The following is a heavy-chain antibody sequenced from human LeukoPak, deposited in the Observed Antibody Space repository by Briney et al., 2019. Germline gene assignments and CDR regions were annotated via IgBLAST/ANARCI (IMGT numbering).Heavy chain of an antibody. CDR3: ARGGVASGELLPLALNWFDP. V-gene: IGHV4-31*03. D-gene: IGHD1-26*01. Sequence: SQTLSLTCTVSGGSISSGGYYWSWIRQHPGKGLEWIGYIYYSGSTYYNPSLKSRVTISVDTSKNQFSLKLSSVTAADTAVYYCARGGVASGELLPLALNWFDPLGQGTLVTVSS. CDR2: IYYSGST. CDR1: GGSISSGGYY. J-gene: IGHJ5*02.